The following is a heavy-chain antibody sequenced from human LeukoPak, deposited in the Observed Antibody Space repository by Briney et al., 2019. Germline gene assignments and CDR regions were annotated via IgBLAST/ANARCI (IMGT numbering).Heavy chain of an antibody. CDR3: ARGQWLAYYFDY. J-gene: IGHJ4*02. Sequence: ASVKVSCKASGYTFTSYAINWVRQAPGQGLEWMGWMNPNSGTTGYAHNFQGRVPITRNTSISTAYMKLTSLRSEATAGYSWARGQWLAYYFDYWGQGTLVTVSS. D-gene: IGHD6-19*01. CDR2: MNPNSGTT. V-gene: IGHV1-8*03. CDR1: GYTFTSYA.